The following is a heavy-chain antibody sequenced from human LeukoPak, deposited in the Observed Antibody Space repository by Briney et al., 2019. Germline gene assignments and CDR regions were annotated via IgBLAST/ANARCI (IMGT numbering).Heavy chain of an antibody. Sequence: SETLSLTCTVSGGSISSYYWSWIRQPPGKGLEWIGYIYYSGSTNYNPSLKSRVTISVDTSKNQFSLKLSSVTAADTAVYYCAKDPYQTYREYGSARPDYWGQGTLVTVSS. CDR3: AKDPYQTYREYGSARPDY. J-gene: IGHJ4*02. D-gene: IGHD3-10*01. CDR2: IYYSGST. V-gene: IGHV4-59*01. CDR1: GGSISSYY.